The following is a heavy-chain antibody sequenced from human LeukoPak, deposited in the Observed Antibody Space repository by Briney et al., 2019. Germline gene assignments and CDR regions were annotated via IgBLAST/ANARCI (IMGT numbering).Heavy chain of an antibody. CDR3: ARLRYDYVWGSYHFDY. CDR2: IYASGST. Sequence: SETLSLTCTVSGGSISSYYWSWIRQPAGKGPEWIGRIYASGSTNYNPSLKSRVTMSVDTSKNQFSLKLSSVTAADTAVYYCARLRYDYVWGSYHFDYWGQGTLVTVSS. CDR1: GGSISSYY. V-gene: IGHV4-4*07. J-gene: IGHJ4*02. D-gene: IGHD3-16*02.